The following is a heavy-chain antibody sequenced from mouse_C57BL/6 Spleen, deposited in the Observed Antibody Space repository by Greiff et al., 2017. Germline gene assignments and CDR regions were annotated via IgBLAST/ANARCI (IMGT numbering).Heavy chain of an antibody. J-gene: IGHJ3*01. CDR2: IYPGDGDT. V-gene: IGHV1-82*01. Sequence: VQRVESGPELVKPGASVKISCKASGYAFSSSWMNWVKQRPGKGLEWIGRIYPGDGDTNYNGKFKGKATLTADKSSSTAYMQLSSLTSEDSAVYFCAREGIYYYYDRYFAYWGQGTLLTVSA. CDR1: GYAFSSSW. CDR3: AREGIYYYYDRYFAY. D-gene: IGHD2-4*01.